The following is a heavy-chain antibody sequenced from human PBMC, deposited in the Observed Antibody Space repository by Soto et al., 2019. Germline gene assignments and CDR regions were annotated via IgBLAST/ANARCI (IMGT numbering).Heavy chain of an antibody. CDR1: GFTFNDYG. V-gene: IGHV3-33*01. J-gene: IGHJ6*02. D-gene: IGHD2-2*01. CDR3: AREGYCTSSSCPDMDV. CDR2: IWFDGSNK. Sequence: PGGSLRLSCAASGFTFNDYGIHWVRQAPGKGLEWVAVIWFDGSNKYYADSVKGRFTISRDNSKNTVYLQMNSLRAEDTAVYYCAREGYCTSSSCPDMDVWGQGTTVTVSS.